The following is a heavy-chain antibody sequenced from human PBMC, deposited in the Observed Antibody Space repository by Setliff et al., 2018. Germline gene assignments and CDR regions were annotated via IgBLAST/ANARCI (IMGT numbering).Heavy chain of an antibody. CDR1: GFVFITYA. J-gene: IGHJ4*02. D-gene: IGHD2-21*01. CDR3: TTSRAPRVVLAADFDL. V-gene: IGHV1-18*01. Sequence: ASVKVSCKTSGFVFITYAITWVRQAPGQGLEWMGWISGYYNKTNNAQKFQDRLSVTADTSSKTIYMELRSLTSDDTAVYFCTTSRAPRVVLAADFDLWGQGTLVTVSS. CDR2: ISGYYNKT.